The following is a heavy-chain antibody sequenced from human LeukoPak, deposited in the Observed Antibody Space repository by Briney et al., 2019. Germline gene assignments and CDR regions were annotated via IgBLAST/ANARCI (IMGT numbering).Heavy chain of an antibody. Sequence: SETLSLTCAVYGGSFSGYYWSWIRQPPGKGLEWIGEINHSGSTNYNPSLKSRVTISVDTSKNQFSLKVTSVTAADTALYYCARGSWSAAGTFDYWGQGTLVTVSS. D-gene: IGHD6-13*01. V-gene: IGHV4-34*01. CDR2: INHSGST. CDR3: ARGSWSAAGTFDY. J-gene: IGHJ4*02. CDR1: GGSFSGYY.